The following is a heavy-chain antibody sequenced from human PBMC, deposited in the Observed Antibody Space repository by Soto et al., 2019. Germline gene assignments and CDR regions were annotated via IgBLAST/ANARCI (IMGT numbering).Heavy chain of an antibody. Sequence: GGSPRLSCAASGFTFSSYGMHWVRQAPGKGLEWVAVIWYDGSNKYYADSVKGRFPISRDNSKNTLYLQMNSLRAEDTAVYYCARVEVDTAMVTDYWGQGTLVTVSS. J-gene: IGHJ4*02. V-gene: IGHV3-33*01. CDR2: IWYDGSNK. CDR1: GFTFSSYG. D-gene: IGHD5-18*01. CDR3: ARVEVDTAMVTDY.